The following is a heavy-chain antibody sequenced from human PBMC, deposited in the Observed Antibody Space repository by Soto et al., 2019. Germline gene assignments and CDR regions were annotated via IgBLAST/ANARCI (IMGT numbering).Heavy chain of an antibody. V-gene: IGHV3-74*01. J-gene: IGHJ6*02. CDR2: INSDGSST. D-gene: IGHD3-3*01. CDR1: GFTFSSFW. Sequence: EVQLVESGGGLVQPGGSLRVSCAASGFTFSSFWMYWVRQAPGKGLAWVSRINSDGSSTNYADSVSGRVTISRDNAKNTLYLQMNSLRAEDTAVYYCARIDFWSGMDVWGQGTTVTVSS. CDR3: ARIDFWSGMDV.